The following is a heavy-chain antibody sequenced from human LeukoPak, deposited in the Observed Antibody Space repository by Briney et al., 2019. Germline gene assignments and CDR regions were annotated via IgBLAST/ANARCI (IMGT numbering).Heavy chain of an antibody. J-gene: IGHJ6*03. Sequence: SETLSLTCAVYGGSFSGYYWSWIRQPPGKGLEWIGEINHSGSTNYNPSLKSRVTISVDTSKNQFSLKLSSVTAADTAVYYCARIQACSSTSCYIYYYYYYMDVWGKGTTVTVSS. CDR2: INHSGST. D-gene: IGHD2-2*01. V-gene: IGHV4-34*01. CDR1: GGSFSGYY. CDR3: ARIQACSSTSCYIYYYYYYMDV.